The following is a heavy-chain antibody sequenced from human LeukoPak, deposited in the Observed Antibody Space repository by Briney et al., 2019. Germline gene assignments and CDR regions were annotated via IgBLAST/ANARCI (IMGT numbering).Heavy chain of an antibody. V-gene: IGHV4-39*07. D-gene: IGHD1-26*01. J-gene: IGHJ3*02. CDR1: GGSISSSSLY. Sequence: SETLSLTCTVSGGSISSSSLYWGWIRQPPEKGLEWIGSIYYSGSTYYNSSLKSRVTISVDTSKNQFSLKLSSVTAADTAVYYCARDLSLRGAFDIWGQGTMVTVSS. CDR2: IYYSGST. CDR3: ARDLSLRGAFDI.